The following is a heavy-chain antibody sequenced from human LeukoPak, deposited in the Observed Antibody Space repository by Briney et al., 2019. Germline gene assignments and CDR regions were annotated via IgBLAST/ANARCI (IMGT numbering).Heavy chain of an antibody. V-gene: IGHV1-24*01. D-gene: IGHD5-12*01. CDR3: AKSRRGDGYDLYYYYGMDV. J-gene: IGHJ6*02. CDR2: FDPEDGET. Sequence: GASVKVSCKVSGYTLTELSMHWVRQAPGKGLEWMGGFDPEDGETIYAQKFQGRVTMTEDTSTDTAYMELSSLRSEDTAVYYCAKSRRGDGYDLYYYYGMDVRGQGTTVTVSS. CDR1: GYTLTELS.